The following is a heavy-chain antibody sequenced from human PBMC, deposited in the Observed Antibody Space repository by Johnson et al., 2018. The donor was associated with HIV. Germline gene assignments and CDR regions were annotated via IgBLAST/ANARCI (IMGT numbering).Heavy chain of an antibody. V-gene: IGHV3-66*01. D-gene: IGHD5-12*01. CDR1: GFTVSGNY. CDR2: IYSDGST. CDR3: ARDAPNFFTSGVRDDAFDI. J-gene: IGHJ3*02. Sequence: EMQLVESGGGLVQPGGSLRLSCVASGFTVSGNYMNWVRQAPGKGLEWVSVIYSDGSTYYADSVQGRFTVSRDNSQNLLYLQLSSLRAEDTAVYYCARDAPNFFTSGVRDDAFDIWGPGTMVTVSP.